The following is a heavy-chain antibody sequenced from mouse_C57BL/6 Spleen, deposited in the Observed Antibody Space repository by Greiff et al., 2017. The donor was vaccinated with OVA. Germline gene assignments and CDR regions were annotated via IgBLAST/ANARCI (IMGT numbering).Heavy chain of an antibody. CDR1: GYTFTDYY. V-gene: IGHV1-76*01. CDR3: ARRGYYDFDY. J-gene: IGHJ2*01. D-gene: IGHD2-3*01. CDR2: IYPGSGNT. Sequence: VQLQQSGAELVRPGASVKLSCKASGYTFTDYYINWVKQRPGQGLEWIARIYPGSGNTYYNEKFKGKATLTAEKSSSTAYMQLSSLTSEDSAVYFCARRGYYDFDYWGQGTTLTVSS.